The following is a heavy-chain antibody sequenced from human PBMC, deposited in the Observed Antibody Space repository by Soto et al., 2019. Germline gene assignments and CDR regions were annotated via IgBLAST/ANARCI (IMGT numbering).Heavy chain of an antibody. CDR2: IYYSAST. Sequence: PSETLSLTCTVSGGSISSYDWIWIRQPPGKGLEWIGYIYYSASTHYNPSLKSRVTISVDTSKNQFSLRLTSVTAADTAVYYCARGNRSGYRDVYYYYGMDVWGQGSTVTVSS. D-gene: IGHD3-22*01. CDR3: ARGNRSGYRDVYYYYGMDV. V-gene: IGHV4-59*01. CDR1: GGSISSYD. J-gene: IGHJ6*02.